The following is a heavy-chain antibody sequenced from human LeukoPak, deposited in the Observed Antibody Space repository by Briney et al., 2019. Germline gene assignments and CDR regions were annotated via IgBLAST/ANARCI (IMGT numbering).Heavy chain of an antibody. D-gene: IGHD6-19*01. CDR2: IYHSGST. Sequence: SETLSLTCAVSGYSIISGFYWGLIRPAPGKGLELIGSIYHSGSTHYNPSRKSRVTISVDTSKNQFSLKLSSVTAADTAVYYCARHPEPYSSVDYWGQGTLVTVSS. CDR3: ARHPEPYSSVDY. J-gene: IGHJ4*02. CDR1: GYSIISGFY. V-gene: IGHV4-38-2*01.